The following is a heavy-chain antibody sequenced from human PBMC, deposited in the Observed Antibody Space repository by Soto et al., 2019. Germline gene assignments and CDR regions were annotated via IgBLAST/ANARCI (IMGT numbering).Heavy chain of an antibody. J-gene: IGHJ6*02. D-gene: IGHD1-1*01. V-gene: IGHV4-30-2*01. Sequence: QLQLQESGSGLVKPSQTLSLTCAVSGGSISSGGYSWSWIRQPPGKGLEWLGYIYHSGSTYYNPSLKSRVTISVDRSKTQFSLKLSSVTAADTAVYYCARTTNYYYYGMDVWGQGTTVTVSS. CDR1: GGSISSGGYS. CDR2: IYHSGST. CDR3: ARTTNYYYYGMDV.